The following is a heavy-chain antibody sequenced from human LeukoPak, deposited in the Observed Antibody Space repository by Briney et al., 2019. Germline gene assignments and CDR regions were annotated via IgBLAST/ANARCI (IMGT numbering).Heavy chain of an antibody. CDR2: IYYNGNT. V-gene: IGHV4-39*01. Sequence: PSETLSLTCSVFGGSIRSSGNYWGWIRQPPGKGLEWIGSIYYNGNTFHNPSLKSRVTVSVDTSKNQLSLKLSSVTAADTAVYYCARAGRYYYYMDVWGKGTTVTVSS. CDR1: GGSIRSSGNY. J-gene: IGHJ6*03. CDR3: ARAGRYYYYMDV.